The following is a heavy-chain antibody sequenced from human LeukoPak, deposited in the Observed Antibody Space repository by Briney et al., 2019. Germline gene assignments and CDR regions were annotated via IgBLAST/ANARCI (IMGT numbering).Heavy chain of an antibody. D-gene: IGHD5-18*01. Sequence: ASVKVSCKASGYTFTSYDINWVRQATGQGLEWMGWMNPNSGNTGYAQKFQGRVTITRNTSISTAYMELSSLRSEDTAVYYCARGLSAGGYSSYYFDYWGQGTLVTVSS. CDR2: MNPNSGNT. CDR1: GYTFTSYD. CDR3: ARGLSAGGYSSYYFDY. J-gene: IGHJ4*02. V-gene: IGHV1-8*03.